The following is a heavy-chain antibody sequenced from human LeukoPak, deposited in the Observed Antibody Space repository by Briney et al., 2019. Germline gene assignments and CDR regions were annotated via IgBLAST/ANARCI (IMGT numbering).Heavy chain of an antibody. CDR2: INHSGST. V-gene: IGHV4-34*01. CDR1: GGSFSGYY. D-gene: IGHD4-11*01. CDR3: ARAEINDYSRY. Sequence: PSETLSLTCAVYGGSFSGYYWSWIRQPPGKGLEWIGEINHSGSTNYNPSLKSRVTISVDTSKNQFSLKLSSVTAADTAVYYCARAEINDYSRYWGQGIPVIVSS. J-gene: IGHJ4*02.